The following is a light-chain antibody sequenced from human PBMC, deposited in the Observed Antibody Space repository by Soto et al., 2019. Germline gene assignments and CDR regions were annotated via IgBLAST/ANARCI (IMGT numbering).Light chain of an antibody. V-gene: IGKV3-20*01. CDR2: GAS. CDR1: QSVSSSY. J-gene: IGKJ3*01. CDR3: QQYDSSLFT. Sequence: EIVLTQSPGTLSLSPGERATLSCRASQSVSSSYLAWYQHKPGQAPRLIIYGASSRATGTPDRFSGSGSGTDFTLTISRLEPEDFAVYYCQQYDSSLFTFGPGTKVDIK.